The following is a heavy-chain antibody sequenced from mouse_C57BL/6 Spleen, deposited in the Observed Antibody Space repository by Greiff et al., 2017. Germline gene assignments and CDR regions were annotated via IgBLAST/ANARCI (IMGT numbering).Heavy chain of an antibody. CDR3: ARGDY. J-gene: IGHJ2*01. Sequence: DVLLVESGGGLVKPGGSLKLSCAASGFTFSDYGMHWVRQAPGKGLEWVAYISSGSSTIYYAETVKGRFTISRDNAKNTLFLQMTGLRYEDTAMYYCARGDYWGQGTTLTVSS. V-gene: IGHV5-17*01. CDR1: GFTFSDYG. CDR2: ISSGSSTI.